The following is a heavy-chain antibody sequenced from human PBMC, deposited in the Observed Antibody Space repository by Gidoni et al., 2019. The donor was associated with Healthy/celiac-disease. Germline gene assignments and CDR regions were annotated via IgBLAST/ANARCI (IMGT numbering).Heavy chain of an antibody. D-gene: IGHD2-2*01. V-gene: IGHV3-33*01. CDR3: ARDMGSKYCSSTSCLAYYYYYGMDV. J-gene: IGHJ6*02. CDR2: IWYDGSNK. Sequence: EWVAVIWYDGSNKYYADSVKGRVTISRDNSKNTLYLQMNSLRAEDTAVYYCARDMGSKYCSSTSCLAYYYYYGMDVWGQGTTVTVSS.